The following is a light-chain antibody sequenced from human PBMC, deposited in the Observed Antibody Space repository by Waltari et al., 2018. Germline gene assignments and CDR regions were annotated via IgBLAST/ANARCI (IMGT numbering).Light chain of an antibody. CDR3: QQYYAFPWT. Sequence: DIQMTQSPSSLSASVGDRVTITCRESQSISSYLNWYQQKPGKAPKLLIYAASSLQSGVPSRFSGSGSGTDFTLHIQNLQSEDFATYFCQQYYAFPWTFGQGTRVEV. CDR1: QSISSY. V-gene: IGKV1-39*01. J-gene: IGKJ1*01. CDR2: AAS.